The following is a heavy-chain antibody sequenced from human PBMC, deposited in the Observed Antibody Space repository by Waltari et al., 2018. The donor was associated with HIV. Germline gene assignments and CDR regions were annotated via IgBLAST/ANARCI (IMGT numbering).Heavy chain of an antibody. Sequence: QVQLQQWGAGLVKPAETLSLNCAVYGGSLNHFFWIFVRQYPGKGFEWIGEINHSGKTDYNPSLKGRVSLSIDPSKKQFYLELTSMTVADTAIYYCARRRWRTTMVFVVKGGVFDIWGQGTEVTVSS. CDR3: ARRRWRTTMVFVVKGGVFDI. CDR1: GGSLNHFF. CDR2: INHSGKT. J-gene: IGHJ3*02. D-gene: IGHD2-21*01. V-gene: IGHV4-34*02.